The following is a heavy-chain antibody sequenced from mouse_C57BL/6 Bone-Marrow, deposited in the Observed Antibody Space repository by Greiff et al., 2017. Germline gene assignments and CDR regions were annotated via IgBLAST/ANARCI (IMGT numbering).Heavy chain of an antibody. Sequence: EVKLLESGGGLVQPGGSLKLSCAASGFTFSDYGMAWVRQAPRQGPEWVAFISHLAYSIYYADTVTGRFTISRENAKNTLYLEMSSLRSEDTAMYDCARMGYGEYAMDYWGQGTSVTVSS. CDR1: GFTFSDYG. J-gene: IGHJ4*01. V-gene: IGHV5-15*01. CDR2: ISHLAYSI. CDR3: ARMGYGEYAMDY. D-gene: IGHD2-2*01.